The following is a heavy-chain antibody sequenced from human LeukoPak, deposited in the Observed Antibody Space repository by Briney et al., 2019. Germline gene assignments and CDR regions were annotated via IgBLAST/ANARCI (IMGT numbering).Heavy chain of an antibody. J-gene: IGHJ4*02. CDR2: IYYGGST. CDR3: ASIYSGYDPPFDY. CDR1: GGSIGDYY. Sequence: SETLSLTCSVSGGSIGDYYWSWVRQPPGKGLELIGYIYYGGSTNYNPSLKSRVTISVDKSKNQFSLKLSSVTAADTAVYYCASIYSGYDPPFDYWGQGTLVTVSS. D-gene: IGHD5-12*01. V-gene: IGHV4-59*12.